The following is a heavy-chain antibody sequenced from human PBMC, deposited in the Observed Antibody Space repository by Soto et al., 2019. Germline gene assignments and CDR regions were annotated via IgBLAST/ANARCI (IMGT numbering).Heavy chain of an antibody. Sequence: SETLSLTCTVSGASISGFYWSWIRKSAGKGLEWIGRVYATGTTDYNPSLKSRVMMSVDTSKKQFSLKLSSVTAADTAVYYCARNRGVQDHGRWFDPWGQGTLVTVSS. V-gene: IGHV4-4*07. J-gene: IGHJ5*02. CDR2: VYATGTT. D-gene: IGHD1-1*01. CDR3: ARNRGVQDHGRWFDP. CDR1: GASISGFY.